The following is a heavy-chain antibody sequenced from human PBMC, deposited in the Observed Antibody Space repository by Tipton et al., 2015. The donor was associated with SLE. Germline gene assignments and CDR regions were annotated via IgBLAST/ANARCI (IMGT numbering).Heavy chain of an antibody. CDR1: GFTFSSYG. V-gene: IGHV3-30*02. CDR2: IRYDGSNT. J-gene: IGHJ4*02. CDR3: AKGSGIAGGY. D-gene: IGHD6-13*01. Sequence: SGFTFSSYGMHWVRQAPGKGLGWVAFIRYDGSNTYYADSVKGRFTISRDNSKNTLYLQMNSLRAEDTAVYYCAKGSGIAGGYWGQGTLVTVSS.